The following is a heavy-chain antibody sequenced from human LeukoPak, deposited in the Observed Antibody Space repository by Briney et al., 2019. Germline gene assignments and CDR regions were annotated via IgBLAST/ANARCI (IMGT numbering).Heavy chain of an antibody. V-gene: IGHV1-46*03. J-gene: IGHJ4*02. Sequence: ASVKVPCKASGYTFTSYYMHWVRQAPGQGLEWMGIINPSGGSTSYAQKFQGRVTMTRDTSTSTVYMELSSLRSEDTAVYYCARDSHIVVVPAAKSLDYWGQGTLVTVSS. CDR2: INPSGGST. CDR3: ARDSHIVVVPAAKSLDY. CDR1: GYTFTSYY. D-gene: IGHD2-2*01.